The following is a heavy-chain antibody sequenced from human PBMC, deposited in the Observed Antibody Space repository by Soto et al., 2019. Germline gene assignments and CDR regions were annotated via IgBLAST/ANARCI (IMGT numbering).Heavy chain of an antibody. V-gene: IGHV3-30-3*01. CDR2: ISYDGSNK. CDR1: GFTFSSYA. Sequence: GGSLRLSCAASGFTFSSYAMHWVRKAPGKGLEWVAVISYDGSNKYYADSVKGRFTISRDNSKNTLYLQMNSLRAEDTAVYYCARDTIAPYSSGWYWSQGILVTVSS. D-gene: IGHD6-19*01. CDR3: ARDTIAPYSSGWY. J-gene: IGHJ4*02.